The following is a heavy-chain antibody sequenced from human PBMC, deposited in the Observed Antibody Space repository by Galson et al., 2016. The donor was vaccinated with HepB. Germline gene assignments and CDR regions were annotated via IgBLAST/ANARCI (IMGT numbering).Heavy chain of an antibody. CDR1: GFTVSSNC. Sequence: SLRLSCAASGFTVSSNCMSWVRQAPGKGLEWVSVIYSGGSTYYADSVKGRFTISRDNSKNTLSLQMNSLRAEDTAVYYCARESRMVRGVITYFFDYWGQGTLVTVSS. V-gene: IGHV3-53*01. CDR2: IYSGGST. J-gene: IGHJ4*02. CDR3: ARESRMVRGVITYFFDY. D-gene: IGHD3-10*01.